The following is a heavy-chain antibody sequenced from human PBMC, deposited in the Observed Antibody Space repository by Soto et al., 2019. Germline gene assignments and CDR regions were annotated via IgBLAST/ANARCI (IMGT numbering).Heavy chain of an antibody. CDR1: GYTFTSYD. V-gene: IGHV1-8*01. Sequence: GASVKVSCKASGYTFTSYDIYWVRQATGQGLEWMGWMNPNSGNTGYAQKFQGRVTMTRNTSISTAYMELSSLRSEDTAVYYCARPLWRDDYNWGYFDLWGRGTLVTVSS. D-gene: IGHD4-4*01. CDR2: MNPNSGNT. CDR3: ARPLWRDDYNWGYFDL. J-gene: IGHJ2*01.